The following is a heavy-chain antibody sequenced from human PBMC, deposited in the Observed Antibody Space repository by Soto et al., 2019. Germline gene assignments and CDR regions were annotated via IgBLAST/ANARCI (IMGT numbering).Heavy chain of an antibody. CDR3: ARGKFPFTFDY. CDR1: DGSISTYY. CDR2: IYHSGST. Sequence: SETLSLTCTVSDGSISTYYWSWIRQPPGKGLEWIGYIYHSGSTNYNPSLKSRVTISEDASKNQFSLKLSSVTAADTAVYYCARGKFPFTFDYWGQGTLVTVSS. V-gene: IGHV4-59*01. J-gene: IGHJ4*02. D-gene: IGHD3-10*01.